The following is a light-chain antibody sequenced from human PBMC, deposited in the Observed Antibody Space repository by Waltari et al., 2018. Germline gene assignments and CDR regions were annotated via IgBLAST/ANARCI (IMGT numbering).Light chain of an antibody. J-gene: IGLJ3*02. CDR2: EVN. CDR1: TSDVGGYHL. CDR3: CSYAGNYNWV. V-gene: IGLV2-11*01. Sequence: QSTLPQPRSVSGSPGQSVTFSCTGTTSDVGGYHLVPWYQQHPGNAPKLMIYEVNQRPSGVPDRFSGSKSGNTASLTISGLQAEDEADYYCCSYAGNYNWVFGGGTKLTVL.